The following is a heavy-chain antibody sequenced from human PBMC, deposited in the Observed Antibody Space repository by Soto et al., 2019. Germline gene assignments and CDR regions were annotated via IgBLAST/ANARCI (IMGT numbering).Heavy chain of an antibody. CDR3: ARVPSKATTIFGVVENY. D-gene: IGHD3-3*01. J-gene: IGHJ4*02. V-gene: IGHV3-21*01. CDR1: GFTFSSYS. Sequence: GGSLRLSCAASGFTFSSYSMNWVRQAPGKGLEWVSSISSSSSYIYYADSVKGRFTISRDNAKNSLYLQMNSLRAEDTAVYYCARVPSKATTIFGVVENYWGQGTLVTVSS. CDR2: ISSSSSYI.